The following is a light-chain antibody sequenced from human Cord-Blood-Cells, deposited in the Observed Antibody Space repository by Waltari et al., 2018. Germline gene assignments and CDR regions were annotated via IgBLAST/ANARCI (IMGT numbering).Light chain of an antibody. Sequence: EIVMTQSPAILSVSPGERATLSCRASQSVSSNLAWYQPKPGQAPRLLIYGASTRATGIPARFSGSGSGTEFTLTISSLQSEDFAVYYCQQYNNWPLTFGPGTKVDIK. J-gene: IGKJ3*01. V-gene: IGKV3-15*01. CDR1: QSVSSN. CDR3: QQYNNWPLT. CDR2: GAS.